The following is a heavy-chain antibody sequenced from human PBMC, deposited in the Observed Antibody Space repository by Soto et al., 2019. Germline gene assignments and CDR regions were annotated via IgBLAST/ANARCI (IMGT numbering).Heavy chain of an antibody. D-gene: IGHD3-22*01. CDR1: LYSITCYW. Sequence: GEYLKIACKGSLYSITCYWIGWVRQMPVHGLDWVGVIYPCDSDTRYSPSFQGQATISPDQSISTAYQQWSSLKASDTDMYYFARVSQHIAMIVVWGEAFDIWGQGTMVTFS. CDR3: ARVSQHIAMIVVWGEAFDI. V-gene: IGHV5-51*01. CDR2: IYPCDSDT. J-gene: IGHJ3*02.